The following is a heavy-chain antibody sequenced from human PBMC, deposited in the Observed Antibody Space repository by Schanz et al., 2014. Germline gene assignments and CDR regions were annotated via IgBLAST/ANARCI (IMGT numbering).Heavy chain of an antibody. CDR2: ISHSGGSK. CDR3: ARDSRPNYDFLTAYYSIDY. Sequence: EVQLVESGGGLVQPGGSLRLSCAASGFTFNSYAMTWVRQAPGKGLEWVSSISHSGGSKYYADSVKGRFTISRDNSENTLYLQMNSLSADDTAVFYCARDSRPNYDFLTAYYSIDYWGQGTLVTVSS. CDR1: GFTFNSYA. V-gene: IGHV3-23*04. D-gene: IGHD3-9*01. J-gene: IGHJ4*02.